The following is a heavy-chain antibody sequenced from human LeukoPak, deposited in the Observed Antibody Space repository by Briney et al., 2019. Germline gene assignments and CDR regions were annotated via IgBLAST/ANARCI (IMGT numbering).Heavy chain of an antibody. D-gene: IGHD2-8*01. Sequence: SETLSLTCTVSGGSISSYYWSWIRQPPGKGLEWIGYIYYSGSTNYNPSLKSRVTISVDTPKNQFSLKLSSVTAADTAVYYCARHNENGRYYFDYWGQGTLVTVSS. CDR3: ARHNENGRYYFDY. CDR2: IYYSGST. V-gene: IGHV4-59*08. CDR1: GGSISSYY. J-gene: IGHJ4*02.